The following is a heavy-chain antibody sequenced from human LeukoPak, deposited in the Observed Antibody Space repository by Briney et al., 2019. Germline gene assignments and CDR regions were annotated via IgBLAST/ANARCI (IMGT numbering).Heavy chain of an antibody. V-gene: IGHV4-59*01. J-gene: IGHJ3*02. CDR3: ARDRYYGSGRHRHDAFDI. CDR2: IYYSGST. D-gene: IGHD3-10*01. Sequence: SETLSLTCTVSGGSISSYYWSWIRQPPGKGLEWIGYIYYSGSTNYNPSLKSRVTISVDTSKNQFSLKLSSVTAADTAMYYCARDRYYGSGRHRHDAFDIWGQGTMVTVSS. CDR1: GGSISSYY.